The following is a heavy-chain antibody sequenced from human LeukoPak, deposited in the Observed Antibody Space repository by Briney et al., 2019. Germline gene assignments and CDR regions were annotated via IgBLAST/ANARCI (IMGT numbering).Heavy chain of an antibody. J-gene: IGHJ4*02. Sequence: GGSLRLSCTASGFTFSTYGINWVRQAPGKGLEWVSYISSGSDSIHYADSLKGRFTVSRDNAKNSLFLQINSLRDEDTAVYYCARAEALLPYLYWGQGTLVTVSS. CDR2: ISSGSDSI. CDR1: GFTFSTYG. V-gene: IGHV3-48*02. CDR3: ARAEALLPYLY. D-gene: IGHD2-15*01.